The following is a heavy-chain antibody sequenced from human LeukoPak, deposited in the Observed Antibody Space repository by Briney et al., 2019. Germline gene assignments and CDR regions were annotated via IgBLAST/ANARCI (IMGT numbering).Heavy chain of an antibody. Sequence: GGSLRLSCAASGFTLSSYWMHWVRQAPGKGLVWVSRINSDGGTTGYADSVKGRFTISRDNAKNTLYLQMNSLRGEDTAVYYCARFYCSSSSCLEDYWGQGTLVTVSS. CDR1: GFTLSSYW. CDR2: INSDGGTT. V-gene: IGHV3-74*01. J-gene: IGHJ4*02. CDR3: ARFYCSSSSCLEDY. D-gene: IGHD2-2*01.